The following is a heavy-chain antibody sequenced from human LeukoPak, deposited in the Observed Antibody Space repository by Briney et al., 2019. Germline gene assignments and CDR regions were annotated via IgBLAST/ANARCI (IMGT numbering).Heavy chain of an antibody. CDR1: GFTFSIYW. Sequence: PGGSLRLSCTASGFTFSIYWMHWVRQAPGKGPVWVSRINSDGSSTTYADSVKGRFTISRDNSKNTPYLQMNSLRAEDTAVYYCARDGAGSYGYDYWGQGTLVTVSS. V-gene: IGHV3-74*01. J-gene: IGHJ4*02. CDR2: INSDGSST. D-gene: IGHD5-18*01. CDR3: ARDGAGSYGYDY.